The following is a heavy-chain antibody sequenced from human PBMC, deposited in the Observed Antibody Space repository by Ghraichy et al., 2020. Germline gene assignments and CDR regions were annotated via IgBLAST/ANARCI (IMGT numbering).Heavy chain of an antibody. CDR1: GFKFGDYA. J-gene: IGHJ4*02. Sequence: GGSLRLSCSGSGFKFGDYAISWFRQAPGKGLEWVGFIRSKNHGGTTDYAGSVKGRFTGSRDDSESLAYLQMDSLKTEDTAVYYCTRDGGWGESRVYWGQGTLVTVSS. D-gene: IGHD2-15*01. CDR3: TRDGGWGESRVY. V-gene: IGHV3-49*03. CDR2: IRSKNHGGTT.